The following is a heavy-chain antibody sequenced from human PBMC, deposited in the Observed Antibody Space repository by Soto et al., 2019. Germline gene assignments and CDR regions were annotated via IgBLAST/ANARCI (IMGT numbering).Heavy chain of an antibody. CDR2: VFYSGSS. CDR1: GDSISTSNYY. CDR3: ASRKREEICSSGNCYFTC. Sequence: QLQLQESGPGLLKPSETLSLTCTVSGDSISTSNYYWSWIRQSPGKGLEWIGSVFYSGSSYYNPSLKSRVTISVDASRNQFSLRVNSVTAADTAVYYCASRKREEICSSGNCYFTCWGQGTLVTVSS. J-gene: IGHJ4*02. D-gene: IGHD2-2*01. V-gene: IGHV4-39*01.